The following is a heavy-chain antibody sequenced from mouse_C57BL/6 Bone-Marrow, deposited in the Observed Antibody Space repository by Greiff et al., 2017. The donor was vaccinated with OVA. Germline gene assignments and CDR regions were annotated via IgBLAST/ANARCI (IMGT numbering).Heavy chain of an antibody. Sequence: VQLQQSGPELVKPGASVKISCKASGYSFTSYYIHWVKRRPGQGLEWIGWIYPGSGNTKYNEKFKGKATLTADTSSSTAYMQLSSLTSEDSAVYYCARGAYYSNYWFAYWGQGTLVTVSA. J-gene: IGHJ3*01. D-gene: IGHD2-5*01. CDR2: IYPGSGNT. CDR1: GYSFTSYY. CDR3: ARGAYYSNYWFAY. V-gene: IGHV1-66*01.